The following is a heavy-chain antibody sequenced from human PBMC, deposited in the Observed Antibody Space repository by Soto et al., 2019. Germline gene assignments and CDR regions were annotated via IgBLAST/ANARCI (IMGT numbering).Heavy chain of an antibody. CDR2: ISYDGSNK. D-gene: IGHD2-21*02. J-gene: IGHJ3*02. CDR3: ARDSDCGGDGPARDDFDI. CDR1: GFTFSSYA. Sequence: QVQLVESGGGVVQPGRSLRLSCAASGFTFSSYAMHWVRQAPGKGLEWVEVISYDGSNKYYADSVKGRFTISRYNSKNTLYLQMNSLRAEDTAVYYCARDSDCGGDGPARDDFDIWGKGTMVTVSS. V-gene: IGHV3-30-3*01.